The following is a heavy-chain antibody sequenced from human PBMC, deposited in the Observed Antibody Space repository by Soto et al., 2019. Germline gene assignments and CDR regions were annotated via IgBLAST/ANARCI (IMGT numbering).Heavy chain of an antibody. V-gene: IGHV1-8*01. Sequence: QVQLVQSGAEVKKPGASVKVSCKASGYTFTSYDINWVRQATGQGLEWMGWMNPNSGNTGYAQKFQGRVTMTRNTSISTAYMELSSLRSEDTAVYYCARARDDILTGSSHYYYYGMDVWGQGTTVTVSS. J-gene: IGHJ6*02. CDR1: GYTFTSYD. CDR3: ARARDDILTGSSHYYYYGMDV. CDR2: MNPNSGNT. D-gene: IGHD3-9*01.